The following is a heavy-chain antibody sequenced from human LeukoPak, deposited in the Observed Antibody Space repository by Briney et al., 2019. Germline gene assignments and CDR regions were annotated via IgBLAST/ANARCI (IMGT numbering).Heavy chain of an antibody. CDR2: IYYSRNT. Sequence: SETLSLTCTVSGASINSSAFYWSWIRQPPGKGLEWIGSIYYSRNTYYNPSLKSRVTVSVDTSKNQFSLNLTSVTAADTAVYFCARHLNYYYYYYMDVWGKGTTVTVS. CDR1: GASINSSAFY. CDR3: ARHLNYYYYYYMDV. J-gene: IGHJ6*03. V-gene: IGHV4-39*01.